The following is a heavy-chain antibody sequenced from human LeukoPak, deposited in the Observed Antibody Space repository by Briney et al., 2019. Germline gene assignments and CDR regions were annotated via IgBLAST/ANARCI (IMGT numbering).Heavy chain of an antibody. CDR3: ARGLYSYGI. D-gene: IGHD5-18*01. CDR1: GGSFSGYY. V-gene: IGHV4-34*01. CDR2: INHSGST. J-gene: IGHJ4*02. Sequence: SETLSLTCAVYGGSFSGYYWSWIRQPPGKGLEWIGEINHSGSTNYNPSLKSRVTISVGTSKNQFSLKLSSVTAADTAVYYCARGLYSYGIWGQGTLVTVSS.